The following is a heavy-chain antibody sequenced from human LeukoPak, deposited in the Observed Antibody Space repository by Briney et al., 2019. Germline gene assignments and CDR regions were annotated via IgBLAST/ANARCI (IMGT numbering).Heavy chain of an antibody. D-gene: IGHD2-15*01. CDR1: GYSFTSYW. J-gene: IGHJ5*02. CDR2: IDPSDSYT. CDR3: ARQGYCSGGTCYSRWFDP. Sequence: GESLKISCKGSGYSFTSYWISWVRQMPEKGLEWMGRIDPSDSYTKYNPPFQGHVTISADKSTSTAYLQWSSLKASDTAMYYCARQGYCSGGTCYSRWFDPWGQGTLVTVSS. V-gene: IGHV5-10-1*01.